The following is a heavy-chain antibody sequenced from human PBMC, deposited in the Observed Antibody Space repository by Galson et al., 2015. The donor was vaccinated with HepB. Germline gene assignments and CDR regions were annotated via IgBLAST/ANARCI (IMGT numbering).Heavy chain of an antibody. CDR1: GFIFDNYW. D-gene: IGHD4-11*01. CDR3: ARGLRDSHYPPSDY. J-gene: IGHJ4*02. Sequence: SLRLSCAASGFIFDNYWMIWLRQAPGKGLEWVANIKQDGSERYYVDSVKGRFTISRDNAQGSLDLQMNSLRGEDTAVYYCARGLRDSHYPPSDYWGQGTLVTVSS. V-gene: IGHV3-7*01. CDR2: IKQDGSER.